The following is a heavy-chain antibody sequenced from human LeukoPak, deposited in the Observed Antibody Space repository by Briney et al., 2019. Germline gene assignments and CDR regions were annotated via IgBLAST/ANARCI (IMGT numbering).Heavy chain of an antibody. CDR1: GGSISSGSYY. CDR2: IYTSGST. V-gene: IGHV4-61*02. J-gene: IGHJ3*02. D-gene: IGHD1-26*01. CDR3: AREEVGATGHDAFDI. Sequence: SETLSLTCTVSGGSISSGSYYWSWIRQPAGKGLEWIGRIYTSGSTNYNPSLKSRVTISVDTSKNQFSLKLSSVTAADTAVYYCAREEVGATGHDAFDIWGQGTMVTVSS.